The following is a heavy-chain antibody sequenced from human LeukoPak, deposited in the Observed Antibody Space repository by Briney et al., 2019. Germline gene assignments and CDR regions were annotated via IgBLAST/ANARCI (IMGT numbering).Heavy chain of an antibody. V-gene: IGHV3-7*01. Sequence: PGGSLRLSCEASGFSFSAAWMTWVRQAPGKGLEWVATIKNDGSDKYYVDSVKGRFTLSRDNAKNLVYPQMNSLRVEDTAVYYCVNLGYSDGGQGTLVTVSS. J-gene: IGHJ4*02. CDR3: VNLGYSD. D-gene: IGHD5-12*01. CDR1: GFSFSAAW. CDR2: IKNDGSDK.